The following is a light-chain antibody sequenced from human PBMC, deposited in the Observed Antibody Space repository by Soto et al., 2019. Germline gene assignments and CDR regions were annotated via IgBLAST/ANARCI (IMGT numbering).Light chain of an antibody. CDR3: GSYTGSNNYV. CDR1: SCDVGGYDD. V-gene: IGLV2-8*01. Sequence: QSALTQPPSASGAPGQSVTISCTGTSCDVGGYDDVSWYQQHPGKAPKLMIYGVSKRPSGVPDRFSGSKSGTTASLTVCGLHAEDADYYYCGSYTGSNNYVFGTGTKVTVL. CDR2: GVS. J-gene: IGLJ1*01.